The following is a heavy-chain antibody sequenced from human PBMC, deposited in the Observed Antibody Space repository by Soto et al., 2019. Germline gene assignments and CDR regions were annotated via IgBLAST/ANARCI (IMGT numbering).Heavy chain of an antibody. V-gene: IGHV3-64D*08. CDR3: VKPRLFGVALYNNWFDP. CDR2: ISSNGGST. D-gene: IGHD3-3*01. CDR1: GFTFSSYA. Sequence: PGGSLRLSCSASGFTFSSYAMHWVRQAPGKGLEYVSAISSNGGSTYYADSVKGRFTISRDNSKNTLYLQMSSLRAEDTAVYYCVKPRLFGVALYNNWFDPWGQGTLVTVSS. J-gene: IGHJ5*02.